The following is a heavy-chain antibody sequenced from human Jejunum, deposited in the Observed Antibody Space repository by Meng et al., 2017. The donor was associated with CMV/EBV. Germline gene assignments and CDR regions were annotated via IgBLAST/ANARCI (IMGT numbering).Heavy chain of an antibody. V-gene: IGHV4-30-4*01. Sequence: QLQASGPRLVKPSQTLSLTGTVSGGAISGGDYYWSWIRQPPGKGLEWIGYIHDTGSTYYNPSLTSRVDISVGTSNNQFSLTLTSVTAADTAVYFCARGSIFVSFDSWGQGTLVTVSS. CDR3: ARGSIFVSFDS. D-gene: IGHD3-3*01. CDR2: IHDTGST. J-gene: IGHJ4*02. CDR1: GGAISGGDYY.